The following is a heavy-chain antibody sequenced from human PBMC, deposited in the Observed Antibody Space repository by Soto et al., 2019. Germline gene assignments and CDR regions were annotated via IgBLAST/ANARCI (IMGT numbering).Heavy chain of an antibody. V-gene: IGHV4-39*01. J-gene: IGHJ5*02. Sequence: QLQLQESGPGLVKPSETLSLTCTVYGGSISSSSYYWSWIRQPQGKGLEWIGSIYYSGSTYYNPSLKSRVTIAVDTSKNQFALKLSSVTAADTAVYYCARHQSHSSSYVDPWGQGTLVTVSS. CDR1: GGSISSSSYY. CDR3: ARHQSHSSSYVDP. D-gene: IGHD6-13*01. CDR2: IYYSGST.